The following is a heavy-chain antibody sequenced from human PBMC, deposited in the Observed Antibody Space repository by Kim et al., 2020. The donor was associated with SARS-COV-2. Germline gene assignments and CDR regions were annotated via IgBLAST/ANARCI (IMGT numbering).Heavy chain of an antibody. D-gene: IGHD3-22*01. J-gene: IGHJ5*02. CDR2: IYYSGST. V-gene: IGHV4-39*01. CDR3: ARQGNYYDSSGYLAGWFDP. CDR1: GGSISSSSYY. Sequence: SETLSLTCTVSGGSISSSSYYWGWIRQPPGKGLEWIGSIYYSGSTYYNPSLKSRVTISVDTSKNQFSLKLSSVTAADTAVYYCARQGNYYDSSGYLAGWFDPWGQGTLVTVSS.